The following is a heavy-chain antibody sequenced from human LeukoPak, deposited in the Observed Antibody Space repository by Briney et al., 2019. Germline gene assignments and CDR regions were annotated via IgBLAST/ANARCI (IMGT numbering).Heavy chain of an antibody. Sequence: GASVKVSCKASGYTFTGYYMHWVRQAPGQGLEWMGWINPNSGGTNYAQKFQGRVTMTRDTSISTAYMELSRLRSDDTAVYYCARERLLWELGGFDPWGQGTLVTVSS. CDR2: INPNSGGT. J-gene: IGHJ5*02. CDR3: ARERLLWELGGFDP. V-gene: IGHV1-2*02. D-gene: IGHD1-26*01. CDR1: GYTFTGYY.